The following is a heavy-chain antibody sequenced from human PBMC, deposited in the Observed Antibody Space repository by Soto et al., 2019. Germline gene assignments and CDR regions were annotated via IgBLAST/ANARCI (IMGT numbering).Heavy chain of an antibody. D-gene: IGHD2-15*01. CDR1: GFVFINYA. CDR2: ISYDGINK. V-gene: IGHV3-30-3*01. Sequence: QVQLVESGGGVVQPGRSLRLSCAASGFVFINYAMHWVRQAPGKGLEWVAVISYDGINKYNADSVKGRLTISRDNSKNTLYLQMNSLRPEDTAVYYCARDPSCSGGSCYAWGAFDIWGQGTMVTVSS. J-gene: IGHJ3*02. CDR3: ARDPSCSGGSCYAWGAFDI.